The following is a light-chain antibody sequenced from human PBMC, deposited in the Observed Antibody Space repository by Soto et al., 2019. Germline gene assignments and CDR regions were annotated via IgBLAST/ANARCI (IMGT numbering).Light chain of an antibody. CDR2: AAS. CDR1: QGISSY. CDR3: QQLNSYPLT. V-gene: IGKV1-9*01. J-gene: IGKJ4*01. Sequence: DIQLTQSPSFLSASVGDRVTITCRASQGISSYLAWYQQKPGKAPKLLIYAASTLQSGVPSRFSGSGSGTEFTLTSSSLQPEDFATYYYQQLNSYPLTFGGGTKVELK.